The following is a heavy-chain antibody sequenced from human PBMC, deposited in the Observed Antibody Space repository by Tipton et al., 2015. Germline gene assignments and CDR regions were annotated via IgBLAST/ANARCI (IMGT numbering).Heavy chain of an antibody. V-gene: IGHV4-61*01. CDR2: ISYTDGA. CDR3: ACQDYDSLTRDYQTVDY. Sequence: GLVKPSENLSLTCTVSGGSVTSGSYYWSWIRQPPGKGLEWIGYISYTDGAHYNPALKSRVTISVDTSKNQFSLKVSSVTAADTAVYYCACQDYDSLTRDYQTVDYWGQGSLVAVSS. J-gene: IGHJ4*02. D-gene: IGHD3-9*01. CDR1: GGSVTSGSYY.